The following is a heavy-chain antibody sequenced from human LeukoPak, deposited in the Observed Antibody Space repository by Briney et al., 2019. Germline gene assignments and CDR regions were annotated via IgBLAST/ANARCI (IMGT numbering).Heavy chain of an antibody. Sequence: GESLKISCKGSGYSFSSYWIGWVRQMPGKGLEWMGIIYPGDSDTRYRPSFQGQVTISADKSISTAYLQWSSLKASDTAMYYCARHSGSYRSPHDYWGQGTLVTVSS. J-gene: IGHJ4*02. CDR1: GYSFSSYW. D-gene: IGHD1-26*01. V-gene: IGHV5-51*01. CDR2: IYPGDSDT. CDR3: ARHSGSYRSPHDY.